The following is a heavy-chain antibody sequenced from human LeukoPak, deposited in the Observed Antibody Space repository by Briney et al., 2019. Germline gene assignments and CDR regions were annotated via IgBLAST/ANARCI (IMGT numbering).Heavy chain of an antibody. CDR1: GGSISSYY. V-gene: IGHV4-59*04. J-gene: IGHJ4*02. CDR2: IYYSGST. CDR3: ARHAYYYDSSAKGAFDI. Sequence: PSETLSLTCTVSGGSISSYYWSWIRQPPGKGLEWIGYIYYSGSTYYNPSLKSRVTISVDTSKNQFSLKLSSVTAADTAVYYCARHAYYYDSSAKGAFDIWGQGTLVTVSS. D-gene: IGHD3-22*01.